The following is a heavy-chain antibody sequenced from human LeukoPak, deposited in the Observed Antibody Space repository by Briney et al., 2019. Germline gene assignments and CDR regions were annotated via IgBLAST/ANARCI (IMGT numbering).Heavy chain of an antibody. CDR2: IIPIFGTA. J-gene: IGHJ6*03. Sequence: GSSVKVSCKASGGTFSSYAISWVRQAPGQGLEWMGGIIPIFGTANYAQKLQGRVTMTTDTSTSTAYMELRSLRSDDTAVHYCARSVALYYMDVWGKGTTVTVSS. D-gene: IGHD6-19*01. CDR3: ARSVALYYMDV. CDR1: GGTFSSYA. V-gene: IGHV1-69*05.